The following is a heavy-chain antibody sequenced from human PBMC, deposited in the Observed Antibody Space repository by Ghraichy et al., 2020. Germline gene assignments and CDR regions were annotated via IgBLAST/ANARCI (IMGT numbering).Heavy chain of an antibody. J-gene: IGHJ4*02. V-gene: IGHV3-23*01. D-gene: IGHD6-19*01. Sequence: GGSLRLSCAVSGLTFSTFAFSWVRQAPGKGLEWVSTASGSGDTTTYYADSVKGRFTISRDNSKSTVSLQMNSLRVEDTAVYYCARAIIGSGRILDWGQGTLVTVSS. CDR2: ASGSGDTTT. CDR3: ARAIIGSGRILD. CDR1: GLTFSTFA.